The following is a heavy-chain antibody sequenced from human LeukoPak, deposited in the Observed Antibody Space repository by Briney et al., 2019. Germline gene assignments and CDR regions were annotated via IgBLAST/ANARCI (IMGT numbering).Heavy chain of an antibody. Sequence: GDSLRLSCEVSEFTVDGNHMSWVRQAPGKGLEWVSVIYNDGRTYYADSVRDRFTISRDNSKNTLDLQLNRLRVEDTAVYYCASFSGNSLTRMWGQGAMVIVSS. CDR3: ASFSGNSLTRM. CDR1: EFTVDGNH. CDR2: IYNDGRT. V-gene: IGHV3-66*01. J-gene: IGHJ3*01. D-gene: IGHD1-26*01.